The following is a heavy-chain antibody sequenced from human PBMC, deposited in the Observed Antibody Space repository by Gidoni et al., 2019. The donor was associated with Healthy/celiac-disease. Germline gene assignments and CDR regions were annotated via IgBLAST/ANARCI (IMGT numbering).Heavy chain of an antibody. J-gene: IGHJ5*02. Sequence: QITLKESGPTLVNPTQTLTLTCTFSGFSLSPSGVVVGWIRQPPGKALEWLALIYWDDDKRYSPSLKSRLTITKDTSKNQVVLTMTNMDPVETATYYCAHSLVATDYYGSGSYNWFDPGGQGTLVTVSS. D-gene: IGHD3-10*01. CDR2: IYWDDDK. CDR1: GFSLSPSGVV. CDR3: AHSLVATDYYGSGSYNWFDP. V-gene: IGHV2-5*02.